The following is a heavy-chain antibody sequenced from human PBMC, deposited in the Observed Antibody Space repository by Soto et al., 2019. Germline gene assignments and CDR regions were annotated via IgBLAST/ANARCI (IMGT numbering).Heavy chain of an antibody. CDR3: ARIPPMRYYYYMDV. CDR1: GGSISSYY. CDR2: IYYSGST. J-gene: IGHJ6*03. Sequence: SETLSLTCTVSGGSISSYYWSWIRQPPGKGLEWIGYIYYSGSTNYNPSLKSRVTISVDTSKNQFSLKLSSVTAADTAVYYCARIPPMRYYYYMDVWGKGTTVTVSS. V-gene: IGHV4-59*01.